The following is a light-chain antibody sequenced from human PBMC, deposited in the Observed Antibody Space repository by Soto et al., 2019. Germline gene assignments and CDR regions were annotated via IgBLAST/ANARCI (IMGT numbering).Light chain of an antibody. Sequence: DIQMTQSPSTLSASVGDRVIITCRASQRLTNALVWYQQKPGKAPNLLIYKASNLATGVPFRFSGSGYGTEFTLTISSLQPEDFATYYCQQHISYPRTFGQGTKVEIK. J-gene: IGKJ1*01. V-gene: IGKV1-5*03. CDR2: KAS. CDR3: QQHISYPRT. CDR1: QRLTNA.